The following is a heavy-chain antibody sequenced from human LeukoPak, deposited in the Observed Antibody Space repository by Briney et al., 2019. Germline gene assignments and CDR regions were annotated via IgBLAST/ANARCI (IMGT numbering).Heavy chain of an antibody. V-gene: IGHV3-48*03. CDR1: GFTFSSYE. J-gene: IGHJ4*02. Sequence: GGSLRLSCAASGFTFSSYEMNWVRQAPGKGLEWVSYISSSGSTIYYADSVKGRFTISRDDAKNLLYLDMNSLRAEDTAVYYCARGHTAVTLHFDFWGQGTLVTVSS. CDR3: ARGHTAVTLHFDF. CDR2: ISSSGSTI. D-gene: IGHD4-17*01.